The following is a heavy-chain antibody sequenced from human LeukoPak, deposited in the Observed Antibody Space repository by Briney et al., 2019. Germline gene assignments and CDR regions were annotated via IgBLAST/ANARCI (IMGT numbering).Heavy chain of an antibody. CDR2: INPNSGGT. J-gene: IGHJ5*02. CDR1: GFTVTCGY. Sequence: ASVQVSCRASGFTVTCGYIYRVRRATGQGLECVGWINPNSGGTKYAQKFQGRVTIVRDASSRTAYKELSRLRSDDTAVYYCARGGSGSYFSWLDPWGQGTLVTVT. CDR3: ARGGSGSYFSWLDP. D-gene: IGHD3-10*01. V-gene: IGHV1-2*02.